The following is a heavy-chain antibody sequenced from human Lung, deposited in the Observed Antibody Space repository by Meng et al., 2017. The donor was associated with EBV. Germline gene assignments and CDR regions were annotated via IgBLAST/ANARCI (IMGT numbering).Heavy chain of an antibody. V-gene: IGHV4-30-2*01. CDR3: ARGITMVRGVPGHWFDP. D-gene: IGHD3-10*01. CDR2: IYHTGNP. CDR1: GGPISSVDYP. J-gene: IGHJ5*02. Sequence: QLRCQQSGHGSLRPSQTRSITCVVPGGPISSVDYPWCWIRQPPGKGLEWIGHIYHTGNPYYNPSLKSRVTISVDRSKNQFSLKLSSVTAADTAVYYCARGITMVRGVPGHWFDPWGQGTLVTVSS.